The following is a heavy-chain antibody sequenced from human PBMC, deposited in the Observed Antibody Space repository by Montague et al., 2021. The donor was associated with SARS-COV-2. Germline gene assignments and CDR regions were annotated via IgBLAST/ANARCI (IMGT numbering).Heavy chain of an antibody. V-gene: IGHV2-5*02. Sequence: PALVTPTQTLTLTCTFSGFSLSTSGVCVGWIRQPPGKAPEWLALXYWXSYKRYSPSLKSRLTITKDTSKNQVVLTMTNMDPVDTATYYCAHRQSRQWLAGGYFDYGGQGTLVTVSS. D-gene: IGHD6-19*01. CDR2: XYWXSYK. CDR1: GFSLSTSGVC. J-gene: IGHJ4*02. CDR3: AHRQSRQWLAGGYFDY.